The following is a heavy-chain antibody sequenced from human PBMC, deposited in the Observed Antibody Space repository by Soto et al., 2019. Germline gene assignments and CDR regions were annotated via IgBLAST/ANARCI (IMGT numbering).Heavy chain of an antibody. CDR3: ATSNWFDP. J-gene: IGHJ5*02. CDR2: IYYSGST. V-gene: IGHV4-39*01. Sequence: SETLSLTCTVSGGSISSSSYYWGWIRQPPGKGLEWIGIIYYSGSTYYNPSLKSRVTISVDTSKNQFSLKLISVSATDTAVYYCATSNWFDPWGQGTLVTVSS. CDR1: GGSISSSSYY.